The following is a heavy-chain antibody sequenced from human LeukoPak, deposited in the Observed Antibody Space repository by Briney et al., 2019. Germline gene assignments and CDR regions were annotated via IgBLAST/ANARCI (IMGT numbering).Heavy chain of an antibody. Sequence: SETLSLTCTVSGASVSSSSYYWGWIRQPPGKGLEWIGTIYYSGSTYYNPSLKSRVTISVDSSKNQFFLKLSSVTAADTAVYYCARLVSMVRGVIIRIRTFDIWGQGTMVTVSS. CDR1: GASVSSSSYY. J-gene: IGHJ3*02. V-gene: IGHV4-39*01. D-gene: IGHD3-10*01. CDR2: IYYSGST. CDR3: ARLVSMVRGVIIRIRTFDI.